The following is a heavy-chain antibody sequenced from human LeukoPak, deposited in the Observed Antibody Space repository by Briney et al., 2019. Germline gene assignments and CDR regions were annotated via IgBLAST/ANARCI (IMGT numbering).Heavy chain of an antibody. V-gene: IGHV1-18*01. D-gene: IGHD3-3*02. CDR3: AILNSIRGYYFDY. CDR1: GYTFTSYG. Sequence: ASVKVSCKASGYTFTSYGIGWVRQAPGQGLEWMGWISAYNGNTNYAQKLQGRVTMTADTSTSTAYMELRSLRSDDTAVYYCAILNSIRGYYFDYWGQGTLVTVSS. J-gene: IGHJ4*02. CDR2: ISAYNGNT.